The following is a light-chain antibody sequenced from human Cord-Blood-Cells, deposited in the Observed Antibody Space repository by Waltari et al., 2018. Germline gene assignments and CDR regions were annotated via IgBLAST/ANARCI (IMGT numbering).Light chain of an antibody. CDR1: QSVSSY. V-gene: IGKV3-11*01. Sequence: IVLTQSPAPLSLSQGDRATLSCRASQSVSSYLASYQQKPGQAPRLLIYDAYNRATGIPARFSGSGSGTDFTLTISSLEPEDFAVYYCQQRSNWPITFGQGTRLEIK. CDR3: QQRSNWPIT. CDR2: DAY. J-gene: IGKJ5*01.